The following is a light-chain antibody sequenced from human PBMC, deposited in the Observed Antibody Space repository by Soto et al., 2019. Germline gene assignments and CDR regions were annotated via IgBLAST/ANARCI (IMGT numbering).Light chain of an antibody. V-gene: IGKV3-20*01. CDR1: QSVSSSY. J-gene: IGKJ2*01. CDR3: PQYGSSPPMYT. CDR2: GAS. Sequence: ELVLTQTPGTLSLSPGERATLSCRASQSVSSSYLAWYQQKPGQAPRLLMYGASSRTTGIPDRFSGSGSGTDFPLTISRLEPEDFAVYYCPQYGSSPPMYTFGQGTKLEIK.